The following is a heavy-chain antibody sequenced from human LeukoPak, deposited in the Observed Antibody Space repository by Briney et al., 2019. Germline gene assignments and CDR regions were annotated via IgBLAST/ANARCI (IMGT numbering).Heavy chain of an antibody. CDR1: GGSISSGGYS. CDR3: ARGVGDIVVVPAALNWFDP. CDR2: IYHSGST. V-gene: IGHV4-30-2*01. D-gene: IGHD2-2*01. Sequence: SETLSLTCAVSGGSISSGGYSWSWIRQPPGKGLEWIGYIYHSGSTYYNPSLKSRVTISVDRSKNQFSLKLSSVTAADTAVYYCARGVGDIVVVPAALNWFDPWGQGTLVTVSS. J-gene: IGHJ5*02.